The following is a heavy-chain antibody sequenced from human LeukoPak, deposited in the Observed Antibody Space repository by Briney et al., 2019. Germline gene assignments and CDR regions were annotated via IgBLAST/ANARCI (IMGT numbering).Heavy chain of an antibody. CDR2: IKQDGSGK. J-gene: IGHJ4*02. V-gene: IGHV3-7*01. CDR1: GFTISSYW. CDR3: ARADIYGDYYFDY. Sequence: GFLRLSCAASGFTISSYWMSWVRQAPGKGLEWVANIKQDGSGKYYVDSVKGRFTISRDNAKNSLYLQMNSLRAEDTAVYFCARADIYGDYYFDYWGQGTLVTVSS. D-gene: IGHD4-17*01.